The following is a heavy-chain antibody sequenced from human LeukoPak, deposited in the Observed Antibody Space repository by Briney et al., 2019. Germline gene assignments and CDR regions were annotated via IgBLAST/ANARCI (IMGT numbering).Heavy chain of an antibody. J-gene: IGHJ4*02. D-gene: IGHD3-22*01. V-gene: IGHV4-4*07. CDR1: GGPISSYY. CDR2: IYTSGST. CDR3: ARDANYYDSSSYPKYYFDY. Sequence: SETLSLTCTVSGGPISSYYWSWIRQPAGKGLEWIGRIYTSGSTNYNPSLKSRVTMSVDTSKNQFSLKLSSVTAADTAVYYCARDANYYDSSSYPKYYFDYWGQGTLVTVSS.